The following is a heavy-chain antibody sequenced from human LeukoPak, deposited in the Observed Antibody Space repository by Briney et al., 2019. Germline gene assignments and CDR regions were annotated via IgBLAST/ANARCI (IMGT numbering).Heavy chain of an antibody. V-gene: IGHV5-51*01. Sequence: GESLKISCKGSGYSFTSYWIGWVRQMPGKGLEWMGIIYPGDSDTRYSPSFQGQVTISADKSISTAYLQWSSLKATDTAMYYCARREWDYYDSSGYYSGFDYWGQGTLVTVSS. CDR1: GYSFTSYW. J-gene: IGHJ4*02. CDR3: ARREWDYYDSSGYYSGFDY. D-gene: IGHD3-22*01. CDR2: IYPGDSDT.